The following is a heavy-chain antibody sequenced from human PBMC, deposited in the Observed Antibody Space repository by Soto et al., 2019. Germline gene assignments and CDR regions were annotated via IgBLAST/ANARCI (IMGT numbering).Heavy chain of an antibody. CDR3: ARIVAARPRDSYYYGMDV. CDR1: GGTFSSYA. Sequence: ASVKVSCKASGGTFSSYAISWVRQAPGQGLEWMGGIIPIFGTANYAQKFQGRVTITADESTSTAYMELSSLRSEDTAVYYCARIVAARPRDSYYYGMDVWGQGTTVTVSS. V-gene: IGHV1-69*13. J-gene: IGHJ6*02. D-gene: IGHD6-6*01. CDR2: IIPIFGTA.